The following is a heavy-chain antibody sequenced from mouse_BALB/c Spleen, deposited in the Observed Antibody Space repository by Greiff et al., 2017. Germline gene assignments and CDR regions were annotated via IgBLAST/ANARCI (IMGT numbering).Heavy chain of an antibody. CDR1: GYTFTSYY. Sequence: VQLQQSGPELVKPGASVRISCKASGYTFTSYYIHWVKQRPGQGLEWIGWIYPGNVNTKYNEKFKGKATLTADKSSSTAYMQLSSLTSEDSAVYFCARSGTGRGFAYWGQGTLVTVSA. CDR2: IYPGNVNT. D-gene: IGHD4-1*01. CDR3: ARSGTGRGFAY. J-gene: IGHJ3*01. V-gene: IGHV1S56*01.